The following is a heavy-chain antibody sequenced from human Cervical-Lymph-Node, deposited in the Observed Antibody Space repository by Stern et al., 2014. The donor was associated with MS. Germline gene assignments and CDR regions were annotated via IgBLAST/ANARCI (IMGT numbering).Heavy chain of an antibody. D-gene: IGHD2-8*01. Sequence: QLVQSGTEVKKPGASVLVSCTASGYTFTTYGITWVRQAPGQGLEWMAWISADSGNTNYAAKFQGRFTITRDKTTGTPYMEVRSLRAEDTAVYYCARDKMHAFDYWGQGTQVTVPS. V-gene: IGHV1-18*01. CDR2: ISADSGNT. J-gene: IGHJ4*02. CDR3: ARDKMHAFDY. CDR1: GYTFTTYG.